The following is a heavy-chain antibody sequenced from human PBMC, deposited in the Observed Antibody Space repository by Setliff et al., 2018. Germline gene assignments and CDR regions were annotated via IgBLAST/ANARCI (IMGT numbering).Heavy chain of an antibody. CDR3: TVYNTGSSKDHY. J-gene: IGHJ4*02. CDR2: INHSGST. Sequence: SETLRLSCAVSGFTFSNAWMSWIRQPPGKGLEWIGEINHSGSTNYNPSLKSRVTISVDTSKNQFSLKLSSVTAADTALYYCTVYNTGSSKDHYWGQGTPVTVSS. D-gene: IGHD2-8*02. CDR1: GFTFSNAW. V-gene: IGHV4-34*08.